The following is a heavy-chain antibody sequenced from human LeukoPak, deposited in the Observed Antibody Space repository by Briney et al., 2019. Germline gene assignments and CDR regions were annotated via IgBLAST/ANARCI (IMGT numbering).Heavy chain of an antibody. CDR2: IIPISGTA. CDR1: GGTFSSYA. J-gene: IGHJ6*02. V-gene: IGHV1-69*13. D-gene: IGHD4-23*01. Sequence: SVKVSCKASGGTFSSYAISWVRQAPGQGLEWMGGIIPISGTANYAQKFQGRVTITADESTSTAYMELSSLRSEDTAVYYCARVTRLPTVDYYYYYGMDVWGQGTTVTVSS. CDR3: ARVTRLPTVDYYYYYGMDV.